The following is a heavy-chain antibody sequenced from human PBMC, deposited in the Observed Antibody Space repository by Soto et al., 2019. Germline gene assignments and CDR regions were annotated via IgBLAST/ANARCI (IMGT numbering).Heavy chain of an antibody. D-gene: IGHD6-19*01. CDR3: ATPRSYSSGRMPFDY. CDR1: GGTFIRYA. V-gene: IGHV1-69*01. J-gene: IGHJ4*02. CDR2: IIPIFGTA. Sequence: QVQMVQYGDEVKKTGSSVKVSCKASGGTFIRYAISWVRQAPGQGSDWMGGIIPIFGTANYAQKSQGRVTITADDSTSTAYMELRSLRSEDTDVYYCATPRSYSSGRMPFDYWGQVTLVTVSS.